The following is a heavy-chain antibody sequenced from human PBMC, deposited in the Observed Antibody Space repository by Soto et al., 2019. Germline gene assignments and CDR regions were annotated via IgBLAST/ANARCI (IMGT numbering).Heavy chain of an antibody. CDR1: GFTFSSYG. D-gene: IGHD4-4*01. V-gene: IGHV3-30*03. J-gene: IGHJ4*02. Sequence: GGSLRLSCAASGFTFSSYGMHWVRQAPGKGLEWVAVISYDGSNKYYADSVKGRFTISRDNSKNTLYLQMNSLRAEDTAVYYCARDYSTYGIDYWGQGTLVTVSS. CDR2: ISYDGSNK. CDR3: ARDYSTYGIDY.